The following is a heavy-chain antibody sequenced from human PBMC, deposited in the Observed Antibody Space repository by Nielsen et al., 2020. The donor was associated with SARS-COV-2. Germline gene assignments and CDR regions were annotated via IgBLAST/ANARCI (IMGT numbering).Heavy chain of an antibody. CDR1: GFNFSGCW. D-gene: IGHD2-2*01. Sequence: GESLKISCAASGFNFSGCWMSWVRQAPGKGLEWVANIRQDGSENYYVDSLKGRISISRDNAKNSMYLQMNSLRDKDTAVYYCAKELSTSYCSDATCLNSFDPWGQGTLVTVSS. V-gene: IGHV3-7*04. J-gene: IGHJ5*02. CDR3: AKELSTSYCSDATCLNSFDP. CDR2: IRQDGSEN.